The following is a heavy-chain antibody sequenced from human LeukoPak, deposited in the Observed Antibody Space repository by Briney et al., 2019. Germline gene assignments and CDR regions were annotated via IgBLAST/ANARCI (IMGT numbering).Heavy chain of an antibody. CDR1: GGSISNYY. D-gene: IGHD1-14*01. J-gene: IGHJ6*03. V-gene: IGHV4-59*08. CDR3: ARQTRYPLYYMDV. CDR2: IYYSGST. Sequence: PSETLSLTCTVSGGSISNYYWSWIRQPPGKGLEWIGYIYYSGSTNYNPSLKSRVTISVDTSKNQFSLKLSSVTAADTAVYYCARQTRYPLYYMDVWGKGTTVTISS.